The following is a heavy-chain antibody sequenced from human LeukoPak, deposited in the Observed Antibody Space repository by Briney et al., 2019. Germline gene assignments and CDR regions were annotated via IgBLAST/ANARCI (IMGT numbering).Heavy chain of an antibody. J-gene: IGHJ4*02. Sequence: PGGSLRLSCAASGFTVSSNYMSWVRQAPGKGLEWVSVIYSGGSTYYADSVKGRFTISRDNSKNTLYLQMNSLRAEDTAVYYCAKDSKVVPAASNIDYWGQGTLATVSS. CDR2: IYSGGST. D-gene: IGHD2-2*01. CDR3: AKDSKVVPAASNIDY. CDR1: GFTVSSNY. V-gene: IGHV3-53*01.